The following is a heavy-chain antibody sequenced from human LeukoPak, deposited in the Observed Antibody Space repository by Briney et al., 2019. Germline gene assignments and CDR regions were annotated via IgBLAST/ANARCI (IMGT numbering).Heavy chain of an antibody. D-gene: IGHD4-17*01. J-gene: IGHJ4*02. CDR2: IKQDGSEK. V-gene: IGHV3-7*01. Sequence: GGTLRLSCAASGFTFSSYGMTWVRQAPGKGLEWVANIKQDGSEKYYVDSVKGRFTISRDDAKNLLYLDMNSLRAEDTAVYYCARGHTAVTRHFDFWGQGTLVTVSS. CDR3: ARGHTAVTRHFDF. CDR1: GFTFSSYG.